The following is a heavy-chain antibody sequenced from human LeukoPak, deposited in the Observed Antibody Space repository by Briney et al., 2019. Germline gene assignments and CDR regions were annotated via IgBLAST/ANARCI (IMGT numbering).Heavy chain of an antibody. J-gene: IGHJ6*02. Sequence: ASVKVSCKASGRTFSSYVLSWVRQAPGQGLEWMGGIIPVFGTSKYAQRLQDRVTITADESTSTVYMELSSLRFEDTAVYYCVRDVGAQHMVKGGFYYYALDVWGQGTTVTVTS. CDR1: GRTFSSYV. D-gene: IGHD1-26*01. CDR2: IIPVFGTS. CDR3: VRDVGAQHMVKGGFYYYALDV. V-gene: IGHV1-69*13.